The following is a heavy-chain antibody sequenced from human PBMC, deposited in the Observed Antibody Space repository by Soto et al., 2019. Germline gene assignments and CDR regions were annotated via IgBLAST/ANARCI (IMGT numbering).Heavy chain of an antibody. Sequence: QLHLRESGPGLVKPSETLSLTCTVSGGSITSSSYYWGWIRQPPGKGLEWIGSIYYSGSTYYNPSLKRRVTISVYTSKNQFSLMLSSVTAADTAVYYCATQEVGGSYVYTFDPWGQGTLVTVSS. CDR2: IYYSGST. J-gene: IGHJ5*02. D-gene: IGHD1-26*01. V-gene: IGHV4-39*01. CDR3: ATQEVGGSYVYTFDP. CDR1: GGSITSSSYY.